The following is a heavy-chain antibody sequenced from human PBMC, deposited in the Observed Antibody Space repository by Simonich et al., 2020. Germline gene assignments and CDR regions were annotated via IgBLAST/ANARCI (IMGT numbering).Heavy chain of an antibody. D-gene: IGHD7-27*01. J-gene: IGHJ6*03. CDR1: GYTFPGYS. CDR3: ARGALTGDYYYMDV. CDR2: IKPNSGGT. V-gene: IGHV1-2*02. Sequence: QVQLVQSGAEVKKPGASVKVSCKASGYTFPGYSMDWGTQAPGQGRERMGWIKPNSGGTNYAQKFQGRVTMTRDTSISTAYMELSRLRSDDTAVYYCARGALTGDYYYMDVWGKGTTVTVSS.